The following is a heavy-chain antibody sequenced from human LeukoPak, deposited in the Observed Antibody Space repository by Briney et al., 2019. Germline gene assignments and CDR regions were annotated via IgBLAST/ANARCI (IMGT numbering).Heavy chain of an antibody. D-gene: IGHD3-10*01. J-gene: IGHJ4*02. Sequence: PSETLSLTCTVSGGSISSSSYSWGWIRQPPGKGLEWIGSIYYSGSTYYNPSLKSRVTISVDTSKNQFSLKLSSVTAADTAVYYCASHGEWFGELFSSYYWGQGTLVTVSS. CDR3: ASHGEWFGELFSSYY. CDR1: GGSISSSSYS. V-gene: IGHV4-39*01. CDR2: IYYSGST.